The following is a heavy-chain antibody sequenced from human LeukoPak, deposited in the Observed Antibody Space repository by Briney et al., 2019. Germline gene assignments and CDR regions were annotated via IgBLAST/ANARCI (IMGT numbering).Heavy chain of an antibody. D-gene: IGHD2/OR15-2a*01. Sequence: PSETLSLTCAVSGGSFSDYYWSWIRQPPGRGLEWIGEINHGGDTNYNSSLQSRVTPSVDTSRNQFSLILSPVTAADTAIYYCASHKYPVQAFDIWGQGTMVTVSS. J-gene: IGHJ3*02. CDR3: ASHKYPVQAFDI. V-gene: IGHV4-34*01. CDR1: GGSFSDYY. CDR2: INHGGDT.